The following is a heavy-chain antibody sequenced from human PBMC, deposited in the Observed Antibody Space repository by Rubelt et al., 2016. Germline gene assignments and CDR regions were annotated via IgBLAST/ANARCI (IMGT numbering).Heavy chain of an antibody. CDR2: IYYGGST. D-gene: IGHD3-3*01. CDR1: GGSISTSSYY. V-gene: IGHV4-39*01. Sequence: QLQLQESGPGLVKPSETLSLTCNVSGGSISTSSYYWGWIRQPPGKGLEWIGNIYYGGSTDYKPSLKSRITVSLDTSKNQFSLRLTSGTAADTAVYYCARGLMPGLLSLYFDYWGQGALVTVSS. J-gene: IGHJ4*02. CDR3: ARGLMPGLLSLYFDY.